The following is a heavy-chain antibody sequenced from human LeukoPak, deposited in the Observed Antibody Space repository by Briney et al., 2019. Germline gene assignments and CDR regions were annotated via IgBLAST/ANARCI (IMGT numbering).Heavy chain of an antibody. J-gene: IGHJ6*03. CDR2: IKHDGSEK. CDR3: ARAREGYTYDSTYYYYMDV. V-gene: IGHV3-7*01. Sequence: GGSLRLSCAASGFTFNNAWMTWVRQAPGKGLEWVANIKHDGSEKYYVDSLKGRFTISRINAKNSLYLQLNTLGAEDTAIYYCARAREGYTYDSTYYYYMDVWGKGTTVTVSS. D-gene: IGHD5-24*01. CDR1: GFTFNNAW.